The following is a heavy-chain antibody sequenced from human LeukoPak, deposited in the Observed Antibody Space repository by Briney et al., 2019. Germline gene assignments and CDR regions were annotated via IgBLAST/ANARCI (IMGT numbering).Heavy chain of an antibody. V-gene: IGHV1-18*01. J-gene: IGHJ6*03. D-gene: IGHD3-10*01. CDR1: GYTFTSYG. CDR3: ARAITMVRGTIYYYYYYYMDV. CDR2: ISAYNGNT. Sequence: ASVKVSCKASGYTFTSYGISWVRQAPGQGLEWMGWISAYNGNTNYAQKLQGRVTMTTDTSTSTAYMELRSLRSDDTAVYYCARAITMVRGTIYYYYYYYMDVWGKGTTVTISS.